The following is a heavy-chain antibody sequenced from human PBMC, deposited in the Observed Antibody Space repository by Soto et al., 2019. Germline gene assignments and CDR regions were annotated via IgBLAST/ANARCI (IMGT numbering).Heavy chain of an antibody. Sequence: SETLSLTCAVSGGSISSGGYSWSWIRQPPGKGLEWIGYIYHSGSTYYNPSLKSRVTISVDRSKNQFSLKLSSVTAADTAVYYCARGLSGYSYGGGNHYYFDYWGQGTLVTVSS. D-gene: IGHD5-18*01. CDR3: ARGLSGYSYGGGNHYYFDY. CDR1: GGSISSGGYS. CDR2: IYHSGST. J-gene: IGHJ4*02. V-gene: IGHV4-30-2*01.